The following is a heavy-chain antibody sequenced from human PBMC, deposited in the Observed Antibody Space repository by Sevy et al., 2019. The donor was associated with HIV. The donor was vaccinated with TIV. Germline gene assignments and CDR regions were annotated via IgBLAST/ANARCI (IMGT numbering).Heavy chain of an antibody. V-gene: IGHV3-30*02. CDR1: GFRFSDYG. D-gene: IGHD3-3*01. CDR2: IRYDGSMK. CDR3: AKDHYDYRTGYYGYYGMDV. Sequence: GGSLRLSCAASGFRFSDYGMHWVRQAPGKGLEWVSLIRYDGSMKYIADSLKGRFTISRDKVKDTLYLQMNSLKLEDTAVYYCAKDHYDYRTGYYGYYGMDVWGQGTTVTVSS. J-gene: IGHJ6*02.